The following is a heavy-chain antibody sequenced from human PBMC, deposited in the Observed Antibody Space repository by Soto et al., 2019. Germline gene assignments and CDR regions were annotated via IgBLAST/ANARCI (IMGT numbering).Heavy chain of an antibody. D-gene: IGHD6-13*01. J-gene: IGHJ4*02. CDR3: ARGPLYSGNWDS. Sequence: EVQLVESGGGLVQPGGSLRLTCAASGLTLSGYSMHWVRQAPGKGLEWISSISSDSDYIYYTDSLKGRFTISRNNAKNSLYLEMSSLRAEDTAVYYCARGPLYSGNWDSWGQGSLVTVSS. V-gene: IGHV3-21*02. CDR2: ISSDSDYI. CDR1: GLTLSGYS.